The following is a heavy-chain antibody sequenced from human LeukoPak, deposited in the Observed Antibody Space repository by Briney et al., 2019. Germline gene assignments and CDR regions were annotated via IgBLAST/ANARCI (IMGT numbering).Heavy chain of an antibody. D-gene: IGHD3-9*01. Sequence: ASVKVSCKASGYTFTGYYMHWVRQAPGQGLEWMGWINPNSGGTNYAQKLQGRVTMTTDTSTSTAYMELRSLRSDDTAVYYCARGDSLVKYYFDYWGQGTLVTVSS. CDR3: ARGDSLVKYYFDY. CDR1: GYTFTGYY. V-gene: IGHV1-2*02. J-gene: IGHJ4*02. CDR2: INPNSGGT.